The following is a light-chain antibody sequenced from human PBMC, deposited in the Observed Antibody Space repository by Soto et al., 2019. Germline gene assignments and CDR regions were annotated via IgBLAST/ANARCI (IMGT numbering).Light chain of an antibody. V-gene: IGLV1-44*01. J-gene: IGLJ2*01. Sequence: QSVMTQAPSASGTPGQRVTISCSGSSSNIGSNPVNWFQQLPGTAPKLLIYSNTQRPSGVPDRVSGSKSGTSASLAISGLQSEDEADYYCAAWDDSLNGVVFGGGTQLTVL. CDR3: AAWDDSLNGVV. CDR1: SSNIGSNP. CDR2: SNT.